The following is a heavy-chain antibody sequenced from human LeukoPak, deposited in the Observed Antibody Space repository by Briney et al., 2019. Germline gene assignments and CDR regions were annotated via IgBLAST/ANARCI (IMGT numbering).Heavy chain of an antibody. CDR3: AKDLGTSGWYINS. CDR1: GFTFSSYA. CDR2: ITSSGATT. J-gene: IGHJ4*02. V-gene: IGHV3-23*01. D-gene: IGHD6-19*01. Sequence: GGSLRLSCAAPGFTFSSYAMTWVRQAPGKGLEWVSAITSSGATTYYADSVKGRFTISRDNSKNTLYLQMNSLRAEDTAVYHCAKDLGTSGWYINSWGQGTLVTVSS.